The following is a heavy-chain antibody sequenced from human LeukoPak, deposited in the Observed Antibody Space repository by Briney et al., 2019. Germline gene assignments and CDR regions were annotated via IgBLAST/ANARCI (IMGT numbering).Heavy chain of an antibody. CDR1: GFTFSSYW. Sequence: GGSLRLSCAASGFTFSSYWMSWVRQAPGKGLEWVANMKQDGREKYYVDSVKGRFTISRDNAKSSLYLQMNSLRAEDTAVYYCARGTIAAAGYSYFDYWGQGTQVTVSS. V-gene: IGHV3-7*04. CDR3: ARGTIAAAGYSYFDY. CDR2: MKQDGREK. D-gene: IGHD6-13*01. J-gene: IGHJ4*02.